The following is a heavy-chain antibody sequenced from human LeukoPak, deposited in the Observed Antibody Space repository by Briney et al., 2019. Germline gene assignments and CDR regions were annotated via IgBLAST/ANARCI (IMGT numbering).Heavy chain of an antibody. CDR1: GFTFSSYS. D-gene: IGHD4-23*01. CDR3: VYGGGYFQH. Sequence: PGGSRRLSCAASGFTFSSYSMDWVRQAPGKGLEWVSSISSSSNNIYYADSVKGRFTISRDNGKNSLYLLMNSLRAEDTAVYYCVYGGGYFQHWGQGTLVTVSS. CDR2: ISSSSNNI. J-gene: IGHJ1*01. V-gene: IGHV3-21*01.